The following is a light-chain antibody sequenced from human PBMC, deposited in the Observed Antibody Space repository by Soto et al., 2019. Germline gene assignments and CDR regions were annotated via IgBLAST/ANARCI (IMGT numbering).Light chain of an antibody. CDR1: SSNIGSNT. Sequence: QSVLTQPPSASGTPGQRVTISCSGSSSNIGSNTVNWYQQLPGTAPKLLIYSNNQRPSGVPDRFSGSKSGTSVSLAISGLQSEDEADYYCAAWDDSLNGWVFGTGTKVTVL. J-gene: IGLJ1*01. CDR2: SNN. CDR3: AAWDDSLNGWV. V-gene: IGLV1-44*01.